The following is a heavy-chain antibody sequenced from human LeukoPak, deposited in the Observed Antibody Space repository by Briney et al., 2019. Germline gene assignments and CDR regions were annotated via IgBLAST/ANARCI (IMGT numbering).Heavy chain of an antibody. J-gene: IGHJ4*02. V-gene: IGHV4-34*01. D-gene: IGHD3-22*01. CDR1: GGSCSGYY. CDR2: INHSGST. Sequence: PSETLSLTCAVYGGSCSGYYWSWIRQPPGKGLEWMGEINHSGSTNYNPSLKSRVTLSVDPSKNQFSLKLSSVTAADTAVYYCARRAIDSSGYVCYFDYWGQGTLVTVSS. CDR3: ARRAIDSSGYVCYFDY.